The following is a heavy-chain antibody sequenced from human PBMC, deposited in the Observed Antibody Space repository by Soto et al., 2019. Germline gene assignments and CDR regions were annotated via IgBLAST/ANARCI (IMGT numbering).Heavy chain of an antibody. CDR1: SGSISSSNW. CDR2: IYHSGST. J-gene: IGHJ3*02. Sequence: QVQLQESGPGLVKPSGTLSLTCAVSSGSISSSNWWSWVRQPPGKGLEWIGEIYHSGSTNYNPSRKSRVTISVDKSTNHFSLKLSSVTAADTAVYYCAGGITVAGPSRDGFDIWGQGTMVTVSS. V-gene: IGHV4-4*02. CDR3: AGGITVAGPSRDGFDI. D-gene: IGHD6-19*01.